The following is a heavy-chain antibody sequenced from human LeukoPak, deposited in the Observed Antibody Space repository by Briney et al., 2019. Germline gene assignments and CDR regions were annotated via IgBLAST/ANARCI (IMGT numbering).Heavy chain of an antibody. D-gene: IGHD6-19*01. CDR3: ARWRYSSGNWFDP. J-gene: IGHJ5*02. CDR2: IIPIFGTA. V-gene: IGHV1-69*05. CDR1: GGTFSSYA. Sequence: SVKVSCKASGGTFSSYAISWVRQAPGQGLEWMGGIIPIFGTANYAQKFQGRVTITTDESTSAAYMELSSLRSEDTAVYYCARWRYSSGNWFDPWGQGALVTVSS.